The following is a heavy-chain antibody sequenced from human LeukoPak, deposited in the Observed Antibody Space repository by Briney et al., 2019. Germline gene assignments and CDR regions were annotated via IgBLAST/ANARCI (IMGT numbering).Heavy chain of an antibody. CDR2: IYYSGST. CDR3: ARDRGLYCSSTSCSIDY. J-gene: IGHJ4*02. D-gene: IGHD2-2*01. Sequence: PSETLSLTCTVSGGSISSYYWSWIRQPPGKGLEWIGYIYYSGSTNYSPSLKSRVTISVDTSKNQFSLKLSSVTAADTAVYYCARDRGLYCSSTSCSIDYWGQGTLVTVSS. CDR1: GGSISSYY. V-gene: IGHV4-59*01.